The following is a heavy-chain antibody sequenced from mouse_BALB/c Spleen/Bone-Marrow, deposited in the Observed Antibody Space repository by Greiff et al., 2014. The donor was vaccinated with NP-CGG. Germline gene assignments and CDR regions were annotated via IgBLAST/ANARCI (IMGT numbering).Heavy chain of an antibody. CDR1: GYTFTNYW. CDR3: ARERDGDDGWYFDV. D-gene: IGHD2-2*01. CDR2: IAPGSGST. V-gene: IGHV1S41*01. J-gene: IGHJ1*01. Sequence: DLVKPGASVKLSCKASGYTFTNYWINWIKQRPGQGLEWIGRIAPGSGSTYYNEMFKGKTTLTVDTSSSTAYIQLSSLSSEDSDVYFCARERDGDDGWYFDVWGAGTTVTVSS.